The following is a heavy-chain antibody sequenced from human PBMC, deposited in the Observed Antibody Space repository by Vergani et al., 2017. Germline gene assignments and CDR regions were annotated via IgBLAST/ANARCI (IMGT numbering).Heavy chain of an antibody. J-gene: IGHJ4*02. Sequence: QVQLQQWGAGLLKPSETLSLTCAVYGGSFSGYCWSWIRQPPGKGLEWIGEINHSGSTNYNPSLKSRVTISVDTSKNQFSLKLSSVTAADTAVYYCARWVGAAAGPGFDYWGQGTLVTVSS. D-gene: IGHD6-13*01. CDR2: INHSGST. CDR3: ARWVGAAAGPGFDY. V-gene: IGHV4-34*01. CDR1: GGSFSGYC.